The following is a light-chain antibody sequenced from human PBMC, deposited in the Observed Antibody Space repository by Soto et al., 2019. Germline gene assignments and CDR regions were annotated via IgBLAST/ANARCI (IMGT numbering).Light chain of an antibody. Sequence: QSVLTQPASVSGSPGQSITIYCTGTSXDIGGYNFVSWYHQHPGKAPKLMIYEVSNRPSGVSDRFSGSKSGNTASLTISGLQAEDEADYYCSSFRSGTTLFVTGTKV. CDR2: EVS. J-gene: IGLJ1*01. V-gene: IGLV2-14*01. CDR1: SXDIGGYNF. CDR3: SSFRSGTTL.